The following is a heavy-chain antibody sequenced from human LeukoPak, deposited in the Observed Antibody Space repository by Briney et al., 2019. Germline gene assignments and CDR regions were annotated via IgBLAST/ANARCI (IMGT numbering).Heavy chain of an antibody. CDR1: GFTVSSYD. CDR2: IGVAGDT. D-gene: IGHD2-2*01. J-gene: IGHJ6*02. CDR3: GRGPAQYYYGMDV. Sequence: GGSLRLSCAASGFTVSSYDMHWVRQVTGKGLEWVSTIGVAGDTYYSGSVKGRFTLSRENAKNSLFLQINSLRGKDTAVYYCGRGPAQYYYGMDVWGQGTTVTVSS. V-gene: IGHV3-13*01.